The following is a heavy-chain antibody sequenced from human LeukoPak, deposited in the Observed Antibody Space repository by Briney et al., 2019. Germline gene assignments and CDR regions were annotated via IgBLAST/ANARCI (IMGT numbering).Heavy chain of an antibody. CDR2: ISYDGSNK. D-gene: IGHD2-21*02. Sequence: GGSLRLSCAASGFTFSSYAMHWVRQAPGKGLEWVAVISYDGSNKYYADSVKGRFTISRDNSKNTLYLQMNSLRAEDTAVYYCARGVMTSFPYDYWGQGTLVTVSS. CDR1: GFTFSSYA. J-gene: IGHJ4*02. CDR3: ARGVMTSFPYDY. V-gene: IGHV3-30-3*01.